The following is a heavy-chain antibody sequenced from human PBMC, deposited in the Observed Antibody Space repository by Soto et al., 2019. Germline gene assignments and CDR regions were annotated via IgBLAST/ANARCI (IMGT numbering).Heavy chain of an antibody. CDR1: GFTFSSYA. CDR2: ISYDGSNK. D-gene: IGHD6-19*01. CDR3: ARGHHWATSYNNMVDDSSGWYGSYYYGMDV. Sequence: QVQLVESGGGVVQPGRSLRLSCAASGFTFSSYAMHWVRQAPGKGLEWVAVISYDGSNKYYADSVKGRFTISRDNSKNTLYLQMNSLRAEDTAVYYCARGHHWATSYNNMVDDSSGWYGSYYYGMDVWGQGTTVTVSS. J-gene: IGHJ6*02. V-gene: IGHV3-30-3*01.